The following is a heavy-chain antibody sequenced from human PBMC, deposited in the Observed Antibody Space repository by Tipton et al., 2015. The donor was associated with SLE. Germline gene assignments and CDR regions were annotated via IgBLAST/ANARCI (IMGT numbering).Heavy chain of an antibody. J-gene: IGHJ1*01. CDR3: AKDGSYDWEYFQH. CDR2: IKQDGSET. CDR1: GFSFSRYW. V-gene: IGHV3-7*03. D-gene: IGHD1-26*01. Sequence: SLRLSCAVSGFSFSRYWMSWVRQAPGKGLEWMAHIKQDGSETYYVDSVKGRFTISRDNAKNSLYLQMNSLRVDDTAVYYCAKDGSYDWEYFQHWGQGTLVTVSS.